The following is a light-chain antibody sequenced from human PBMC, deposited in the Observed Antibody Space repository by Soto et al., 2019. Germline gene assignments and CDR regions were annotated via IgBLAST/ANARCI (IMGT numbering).Light chain of an antibody. J-gene: IGLJ2*01. Sequence: QSVLTQPPSASGTPGQRVTISCSGSTSNIGSNTVNWYQKFPGTAPKLLICSSILRPSGVPDRFSGSKSGTSASLAISGLQSEDEADYYCTAWDDSLNGVLFGGGTKLTVL. CDR1: TSNIGSNT. V-gene: IGLV1-44*01. CDR2: SSI. CDR3: TAWDDSLNGVL.